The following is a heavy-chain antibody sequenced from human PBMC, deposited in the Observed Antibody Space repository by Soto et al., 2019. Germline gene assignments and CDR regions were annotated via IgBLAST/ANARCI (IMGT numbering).Heavy chain of an antibody. V-gene: IGHV4-31*03. CDR1: GGSISSGGYY. D-gene: IGHD5-18*01. Sequence: SETLSLTCTVSGGSISSGGYYWSWIRQHPGKGLEWIGYIYYSGSTYYNPSLKSRVTISVDASKNQFSLKLSSVTAADTAVYYCASLELWQNYYYYYGMDVWGQGTTVTVSS. J-gene: IGHJ6*02. CDR3: ASLELWQNYYYYYGMDV. CDR2: IYYSGST.